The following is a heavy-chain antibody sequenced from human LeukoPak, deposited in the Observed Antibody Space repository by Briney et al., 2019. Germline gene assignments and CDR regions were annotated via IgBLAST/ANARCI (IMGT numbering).Heavy chain of an antibody. D-gene: IGHD3-10*01. J-gene: IGHJ3*02. CDR2: IYHSGST. CDR1: GYSISSGYY. CDR3: ATRILGGAFDI. V-gene: IGHV4-38-2*02. Sequence: SETLSLTCTVSGYSISSGYYWGWIRQPPGKGLEWIGSIYHSGSTYYNPSLKSRVTISVDTSKNQFSLKLSSVTAADTAVYYCATRILGGAFDIWGQGTMVTVSS.